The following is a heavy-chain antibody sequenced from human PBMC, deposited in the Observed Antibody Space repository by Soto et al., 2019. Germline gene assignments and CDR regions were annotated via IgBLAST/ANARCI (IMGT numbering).Heavy chain of an antibody. Sequence: QVQLVQSGAGVKKPGSSVKVSCKTSGVSFNNNGIGWVRQAPGHGLEWMGGVSPPFRTSNYARKFQGRISITADASTGTVNMERSRLTSEDTAQYCCASVLYYGSGSYSPGGMDDWGQGTTVTVSS. CDR3: ASVLYYGSGSYSPGGMDD. V-gene: IGHV1-69*01. J-gene: IGHJ6*02. CDR2: VSPPFRTS. CDR1: GVSFNNNG. D-gene: IGHD3-10*01.